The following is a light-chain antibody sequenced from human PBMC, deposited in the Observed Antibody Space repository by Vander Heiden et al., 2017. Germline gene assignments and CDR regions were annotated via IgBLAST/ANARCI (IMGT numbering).Light chain of an antibody. CDR1: SGRSNDA. V-gene: IGLV4-69*01. J-gene: IGLJ2*01. CDR3: QTWDTGIVI. CDR2: VNSDGTR. Sequence: QLVVTQSPSASASLGASVELPCILSSGRSNDANAWHQHLPEKGPQYLMKVNSDGTRRKGDGIPERFAVSSAGASRYLTIATLQADDDAYYYCQTWDTGIVIIGGGTKLTVL.